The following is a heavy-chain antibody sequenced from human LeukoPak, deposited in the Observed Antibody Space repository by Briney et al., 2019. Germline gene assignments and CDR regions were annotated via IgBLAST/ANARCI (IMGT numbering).Heavy chain of an antibody. CDR3: ARGGGNCLDY. J-gene: IGHJ4*02. D-gene: IGHD3-16*01. CDR1: GFTFNNYP. V-gene: IGHV3-30-3*01. Sequence: GGSLRLSCAASGFTFNNYPMHWVRQAPGKGLEWVAVISYDGSNKYYADSVKGRFTISRNNSKNTLYLQMNSLKAEDTAVYYCARGGGNCLDYWGQGTLVAVSS. CDR2: ISYDGSNK.